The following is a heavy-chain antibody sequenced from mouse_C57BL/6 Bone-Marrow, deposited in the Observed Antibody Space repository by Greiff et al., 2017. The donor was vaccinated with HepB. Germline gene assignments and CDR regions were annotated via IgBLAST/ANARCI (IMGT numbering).Heavy chain of an antibody. Sequence: QVQLQQPGAELVRPGSSVKLSCKASGYTFTSYWMDWVKKRPGQGLEWIGNIYPSDSETHYNQKFKDKATLTVDKSSSTAYMQLSSLTSADSAVYYGASEEYYVPFGCGGEGTTLTDSS. CDR2: IYPSDSET. CDR3: ASEEYYVPFGC. D-gene: IGHD1-1*01. J-gene: IGHJ2*01. CDR1: GYTFTSYW. V-gene: IGHV1-61*01.